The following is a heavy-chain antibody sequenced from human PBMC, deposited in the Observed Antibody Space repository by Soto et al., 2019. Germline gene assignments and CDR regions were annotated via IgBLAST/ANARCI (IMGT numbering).Heavy chain of an antibody. CDR1: GYTFTGYY. J-gene: IGHJ5*02. D-gene: IGHD6-13*01. CDR3: ARDQGQQLVYNWFDP. V-gene: IGHV1-2*04. Sequence: ASVKVSCKASGYTFTGYYMHWVRQAPGQGLEWMGWINPSSGGTNYAQKLQGWVTMTRDTSISTAYMELSRLRSDDTAVYYCARDQGQQLVYNWFDPWGQGTLVTVSS. CDR2: INPSSGGT.